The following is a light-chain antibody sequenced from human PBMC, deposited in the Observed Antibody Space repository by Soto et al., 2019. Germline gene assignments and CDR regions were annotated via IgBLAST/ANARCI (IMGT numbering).Light chain of an antibody. CDR3: QQYNVWPLT. J-gene: IGKJ4*01. CDR1: QSVSSN. V-gene: IGKV3-15*01. Sequence: EIVMTLSPATLSVSPGERATLSCRASQSVSSNLAWYQQKPGQTPKLLIYVASTRATGIPARFSGSGSGTEFTLTISSLQSEDFAVYYCQQYNVWPLTFGGGTKVEFK. CDR2: VAS.